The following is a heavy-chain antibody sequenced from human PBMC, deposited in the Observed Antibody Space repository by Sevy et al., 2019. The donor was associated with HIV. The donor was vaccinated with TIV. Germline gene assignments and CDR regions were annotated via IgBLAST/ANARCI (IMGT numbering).Heavy chain of an antibody. CDR3: ARDPYEVVSVGGWDLGYNWFDP. V-gene: IGHV4-61*02. J-gene: IGHJ5*02. D-gene: IGHD2-2*01. CDR1: GGSISSGSFY. CDR2: MHTSGSS. Sequence: SETLSLTCTVSGGSISSGSFYWNWIRQPAGKGLEWIGRMHTSGSSNYNPSLESRVTISVDTSKNQLSLKLTSVTAADTAVYYCARDPYEVVSVGGWDLGYNWFDPWGQGTLVTVSS.